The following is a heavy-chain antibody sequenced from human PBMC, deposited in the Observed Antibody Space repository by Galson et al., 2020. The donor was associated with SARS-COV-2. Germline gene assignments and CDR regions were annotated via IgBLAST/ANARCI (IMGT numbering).Heavy chain of an antibody. CDR1: GFTFSSYW. J-gene: IGHJ6*03. CDR3: ARAAGATLSHYYYYYMDV. CDR2: IKQDGSEK. Sequence: GGSLRLSCAASGFTFSSYWMSWVRQAPGKGLEWVANIKQDGSEKYYVDSVKGRFTISRDNAKNSLYLQMNSLRAEDTAVYYCARAAGATLSHYYYYYMDVWGKGTTVTVSS. D-gene: IGHD1-26*01. V-gene: IGHV3-7*03.